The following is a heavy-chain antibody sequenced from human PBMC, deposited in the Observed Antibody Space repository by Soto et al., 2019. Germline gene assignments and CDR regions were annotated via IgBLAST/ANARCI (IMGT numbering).Heavy chain of an antibody. CDR3: ARDWNDSHFDY. CDR2: INPKSGGT. J-gene: IGHJ4*02. Sequence: ASVKVSCKASGYTFIDYYMHWVRQAPGQGPEWMGWINPKSGGTNYVEKFQGRVTMPRDTSISTAYMELSRLRSDDTAVYYCARDWNDSHFDYWGRGTLVTVSS. D-gene: IGHD1-1*01. CDR1: GYTFIDYY. V-gene: IGHV1-2*02.